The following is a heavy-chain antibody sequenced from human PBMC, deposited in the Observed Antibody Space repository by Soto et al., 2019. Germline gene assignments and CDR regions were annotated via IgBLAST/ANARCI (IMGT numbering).Heavy chain of an antibody. V-gene: IGHV1-69*12. CDR1: GGTFSSYA. D-gene: IGHD3-16*01. CDR2: IIPIFATA. J-gene: IGHJ6*02. CDR3: APCLLGVNYYYGMDV. Sequence: QVQLVQSGAEVKKPGSSVKVSCKASGGTFSSYAINWVRQAPGQGLEWMGGIIPIFATADYAQKFQGRVTITAAESTSPAYMELRSLRSGDTAVYYCAPCLLGVNYYYGMDVWGQGTTVTVSS.